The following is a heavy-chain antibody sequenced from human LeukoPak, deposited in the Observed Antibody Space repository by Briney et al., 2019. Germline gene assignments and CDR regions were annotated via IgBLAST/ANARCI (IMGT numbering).Heavy chain of an antibody. CDR3: GRWGIAAALDR. J-gene: IGHJ5*02. Sequence: QPEGSLRLSCAASGFIFSNYWVGWVRQAPGKGLEWVANIRQDGSDKYYVESVRGRFTISRDNAQNSLYLQMNSLRGDDSAVYYCGRWGIAAALDRWGQGALVTVSS. V-gene: IGHV3-7*01. D-gene: IGHD2-15*01. CDR1: GFIFSNYW. CDR2: IRQDGSDK.